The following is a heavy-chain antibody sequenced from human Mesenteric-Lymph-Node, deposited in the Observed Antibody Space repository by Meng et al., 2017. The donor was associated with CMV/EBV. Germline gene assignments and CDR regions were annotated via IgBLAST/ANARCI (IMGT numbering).Heavy chain of an antibody. J-gene: IGHJ3*02. Sequence: GGSLRLSCAAPGFTLSTFWMIWVRQATGRGLDWVANIKEDGSEKYFVDSVKGRFTISRDNAKNSLYLQMNCLRAEDTAVYYCARDTSGSYYPYYAFDIWGQGTMVTVSS. CDR3: ARDTSGSYYPYYAFDI. D-gene: IGHD3-10*01. V-gene: IGHV3-7*01. CDR2: IKEDGSEK. CDR1: GFTLSTFW.